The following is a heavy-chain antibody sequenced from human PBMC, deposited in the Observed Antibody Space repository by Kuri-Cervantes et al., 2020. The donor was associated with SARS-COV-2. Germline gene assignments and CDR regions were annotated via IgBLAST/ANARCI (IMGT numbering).Heavy chain of an antibody. J-gene: IGHJ6*02. V-gene: IGHV1-18*01. Sequence: ASAKVSCKASGYTFTSYGISWVRQAPGQGLEWMGWISAYNGNTNYAQKLQGRVTMTTDTSTSTAYMELRSLRSDDTAVYYCARDLFGGGGYYYGMDVWGQGTTVTVSS. D-gene: IGHD4-23*01. CDR3: ARDLFGGGGYYYGMDV. CDR2: ISAYNGNT. CDR1: GYTFTSYG.